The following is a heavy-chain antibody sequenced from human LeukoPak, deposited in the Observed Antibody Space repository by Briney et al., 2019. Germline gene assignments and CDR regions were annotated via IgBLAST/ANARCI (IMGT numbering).Heavy chain of an antibody. Sequence: SVKVSCKASGGTFSSYAISWVQQAPGQGLEWMGGIIPIFGTANYAQKFQGRVTITTDESTSTAYTELSSLRSEDTAVYYCARGIGQLGLSSPYYFDYWGQGTLVTVSS. J-gene: IGHJ4*02. V-gene: IGHV1-69*05. CDR3: ARGIGQLGLSSPYYFDY. CDR2: IIPIFGTA. CDR1: GGTFSSYA. D-gene: IGHD6-6*01.